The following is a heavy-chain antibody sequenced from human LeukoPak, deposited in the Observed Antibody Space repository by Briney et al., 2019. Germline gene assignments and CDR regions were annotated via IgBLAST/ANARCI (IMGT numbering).Heavy chain of an antibody. D-gene: IGHD6-13*01. Sequence: SVKVSCKASGGTFSSYAISWVRQAPGQGLEWMGRIIPILGIANYAQKFQGRVTITADKSTSTAYMELSSLGSEDTAVYYCARGSSWSQSYWGQGTLVTVSS. CDR1: GGTFSSYA. V-gene: IGHV1-69*04. J-gene: IGHJ4*02. CDR3: ARGSSWSQSY. CDR2: IIPILGIA.